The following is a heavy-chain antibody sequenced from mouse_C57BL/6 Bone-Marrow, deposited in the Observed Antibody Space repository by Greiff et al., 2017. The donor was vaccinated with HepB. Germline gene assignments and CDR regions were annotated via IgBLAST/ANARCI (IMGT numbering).Heavy chain of an antibody. CDR2: IDPENGDT. CDR3: TDYHYFDY. Sequence: VQLKESGAELVRPGASVKLSCTASGFNIKDDYMHWVKQRPEQGLEWIGWIDPENGDTEYASKFQGKATITADTSSNTAYLQLSSLTSEDTAVYYCTDYHYFDYWGQGTTLTVSS. J-gene: IGHJ2*01. D-gene: IGHD2-4*01. CDR1: GFNIKDDY. V-gene: IGHV14-4*01.